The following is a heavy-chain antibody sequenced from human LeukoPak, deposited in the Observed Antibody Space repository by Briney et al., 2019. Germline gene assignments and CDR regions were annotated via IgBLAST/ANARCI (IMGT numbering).Heavy chain of an antibody. J-gene: IGHJ4*02. D-gene: IGHD2-2*01. Sequence: SSETLSLTCTVSGYSISSGYYWGWSRQPPGKGLEWIGSIYHSGSTYYNPSLKSRVTISVDTSKNQFSLKLSSVTAADTAVYYCARDFNIVVVPAASFDYWGQGTLVTVSS. CDR3: ARDFNIVVVPAASFDY. V-gene: IGHV4-38-2*02. CDR1: GYSISSGYY. CDR2: IYHSGST.